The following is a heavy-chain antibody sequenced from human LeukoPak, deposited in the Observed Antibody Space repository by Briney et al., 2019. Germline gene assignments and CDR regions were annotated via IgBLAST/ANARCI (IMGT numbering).Heavy chain of an antibody. CDR1: GFSLITSGMC. D-gene: IGHD4-17*01. Sequence: SGPALVKPTQTLTLTCTFSGFSLITSGMCVSWIRQPPGKALKWLALIDWDDDKYYSTSLKTRLTISKDTFKNQVLLTMTNMDPVDTATYYCARISAYGDYYFDYWGQGTLVTVSS. V-gene: IGHV2-70*01. CDR3: ARISAYGDYYFDY. CDR2: IDWDDDK. J-gene: IGHJ4*02.